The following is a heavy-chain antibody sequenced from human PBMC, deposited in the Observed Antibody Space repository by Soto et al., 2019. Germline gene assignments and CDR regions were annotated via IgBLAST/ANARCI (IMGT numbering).Heavy chain of an antibody. CDR1: GDSIFSYY. Sequence: SETLSLTCTVSGDSIFSYYWSWIRQPPGKGLEWIGYIYYSGSANYNPSLKSRVTLSVDTSRNQFSLKLSSVTAADTAVYFCARGYDSSLGDYYGLDVWGQGTTVTVSS. J-gene: IGHJ6*02. CDR3: ARGYDSSLGDYYGLDV. CDR2: IYYSGSA. D-gene: IGHD3-22*01. V-gene: IGHV4-59*01.